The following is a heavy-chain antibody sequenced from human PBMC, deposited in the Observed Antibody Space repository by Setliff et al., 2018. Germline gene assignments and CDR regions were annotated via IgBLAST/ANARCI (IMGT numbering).Heavy chain of an antibody. CDR2: ISA. J-gene: IGHJ4*02. CDR3: VRGQGPRTVVAIPFDH. Sequence: ASVKVSCKASGYTFTTYGISWLRQAPGQGLEWMGWISAYAQKFQGRVTMTTDTSTSTAYMELRSLRSDDTALYYCVRGQGPRTVVAIPFDHWGQGTLVTVSS. V-gene: IGHV1-18*01. D-gene: IGHD3-22*01. CDR1: GYTFTTYG.